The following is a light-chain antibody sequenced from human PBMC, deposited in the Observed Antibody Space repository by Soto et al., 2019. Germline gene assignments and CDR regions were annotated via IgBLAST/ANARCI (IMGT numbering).Light chain of an antibody. CDR2: KAS. Sequence: DIQMTQSPSTLSASVGDIVTITCRASQSMSSWLAWYQQKPGKAPNLLIYKASSLESGVPSRFSGSGSGTEFTLTISSLQHDDVATYYCQQYNSYSPTFGQGTKVEIK. CDR3: QQYNSYSPT. V-gene: IGKV1-5*03. CDR1: QSMSSW. J-gene: IGKJ1*01.